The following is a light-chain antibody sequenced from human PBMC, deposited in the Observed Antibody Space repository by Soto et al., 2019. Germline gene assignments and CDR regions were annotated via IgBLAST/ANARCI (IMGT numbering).Light chain of an antibody. Sequence: EIVMTQSPATVSVSPGVRVTLSCRASQSVSNDLVCYQQKPGQAPRLLMYGSSIRASGIPARFSGSGSGTEFTLTISSLQSEDFAVYYCQQHHNWRPITFGQGTRLEIK. J-gene: IGKJ5*01. CDR2: GSS. CDR3: QQHHNWRPIT. V-gene: IGKV3-15*01. CDR1: QSVSND.